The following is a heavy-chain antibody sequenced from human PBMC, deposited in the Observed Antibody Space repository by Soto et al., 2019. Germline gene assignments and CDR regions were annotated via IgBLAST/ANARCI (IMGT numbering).Heavy chain of an antibody. CDR1: GGSISSGGYY. CDR2: IYSSGST. D-gene: IGHD3-9*01. V-gene: IGHV4-31*03. J-gene: IGHJ6*02. CDR3: ARLYYDIVTGYAYYGMDV. Sequence: SQTLSLTCTVSGGSISSGGYYWSWIRKHPGTGLEWIGYIYSSGSTYYNPSLKSRVTISVDTSKNQFSLKLSSVTAADTAVYYCARLYYDIVTGYAYYGMDVWGQGTTVTVPS.